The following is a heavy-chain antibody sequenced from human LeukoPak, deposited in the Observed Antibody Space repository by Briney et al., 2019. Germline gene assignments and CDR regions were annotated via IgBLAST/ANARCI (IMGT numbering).Heavy chain of an antibody. CDR2: IKQDGSEK. V-gene: IGHV3-7*03. J-gene: IGHJ4*02. D-gene: IGHD2-8*01. CDR1: GFTFSSYW. Sequence: QPGGSLRLSCAASGFTFSSYWMSWVRQAPGKGLEWVANIKQDGSEKYYVDSVKGRFTISRDNAKNSLYLQMNSLRAEDTAVYYCAREFMRYCTNGVCYTDNCNFDYWGQGTLVTVSS. CDR3: AREFMRYCTNGVCYTDNCNFDY.